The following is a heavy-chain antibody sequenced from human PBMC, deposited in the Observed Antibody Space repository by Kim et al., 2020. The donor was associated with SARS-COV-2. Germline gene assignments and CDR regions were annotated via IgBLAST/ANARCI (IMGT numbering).Heavy chain of an antibody. V-gene: IGHV4-59*01. CDR2: TA. CDR3: ARDSKGTFDY. D-gene: IGHD3-10*01. Sequence: TANYHPPLKSQVTISVDTSKNQFSLKLSSVTAADTAVYYCARDSKGTFDYWGQGTLVTVSS. J-gene: IGHJ4*02.